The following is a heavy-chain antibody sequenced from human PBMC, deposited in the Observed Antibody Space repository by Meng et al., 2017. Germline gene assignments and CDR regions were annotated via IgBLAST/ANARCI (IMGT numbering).Heavy chain of an antibody. CDR2: IIPIFGTA. CDR1: GGTFSSYA. CDR3: AREWGIQLWLRRGYFDL. J-gene: IGHJ2*01. D-gene: IGHD5-18*01. V-gene: IGHV1-69*01. Sequence: QVEWGKCVAEVKKLGSSVKSCCKAVGGTFSSYAISWVLQAPGQGLEWMGGIIPIFGTANYAQKFQGRVTITADESTSTAYMELSSLRSEDTAVYYCAREWGIQLWLRRGYFDLWGRGTLVTVFS.